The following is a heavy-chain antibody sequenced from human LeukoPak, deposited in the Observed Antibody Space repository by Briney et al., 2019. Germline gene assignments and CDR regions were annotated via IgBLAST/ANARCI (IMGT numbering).Heavy chain of an antibody. J-gene: IGHJ4*02. D-gene: IGHD2-15*01. V-gene: IGHV3-66*01. Sequence: GGSLRLSCAASGFAVNSNYMSWVRQAPGKGLEWVSLLYTGSDTNYADSVRGRFTISRDNSKNTLYLQMNSLRAEDTAVYYCAKAGAVVVVAAKYFDYWGQGTLVTVSS. CDR1: GFAVNSNY. CDR2: LYTGSDT. CDR3: AKAGAVVVVAAKYFDY.